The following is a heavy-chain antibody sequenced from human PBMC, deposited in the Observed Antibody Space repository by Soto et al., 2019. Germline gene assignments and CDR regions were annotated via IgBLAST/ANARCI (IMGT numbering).Heavy chain of an antibody. CDR2: INVYNGNT. CDR1: GYTFTNYG. J-gene: IGHJ6*02. D-gene: IGHD3-3*01. CDR3: ARDQGITTFGVYSMYYYGMDV. Sequence: GASVKVSCKASGYTFTNYGISWVRQAPGQGLEWMGWINVYNGNTKYAQKVQGRVTMTTDTSMSTAYMELRSLRSDDTAVYYCARDQGITTFGVYSMYYYGMDVWGQGTTVTVSS. V-gene: IGHV1-18*01.